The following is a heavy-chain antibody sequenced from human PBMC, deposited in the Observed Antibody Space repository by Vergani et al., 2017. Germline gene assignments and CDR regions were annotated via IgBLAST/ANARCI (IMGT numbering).Heavy chain of an antibody. CDR1: GFTFSSYG. J-gene: IGHJ4*02. CDR3: ARGRYQLLYDLALHGPLYIDY. Sequence: QVQLVESGGGVVQPGRSLRLSCAASGFTFSSYGMHWVRQAPGKGLEWVAVIWYDGSNKYYADSVKGRFTISRDNSKNTLYLQMNSLRDEDTAVYYCARGRYQLLYDLALHGPLYIDYWSQGTLVTVSS. D-gene: IGHD2-2*02. V-gene: IGHV3-33*01. CDR2: IWYDGSNK.